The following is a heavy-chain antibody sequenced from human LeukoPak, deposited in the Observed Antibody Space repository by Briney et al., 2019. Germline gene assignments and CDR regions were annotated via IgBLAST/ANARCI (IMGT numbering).Heavy chain of an antibody. Sequence: SETLSLTCTVSGGSISSYYWSWIRQPPGKGLEWIGYIYYSGSTKYNPSLKSRVTISVGTSKNQVSLKLSSVTAADTAAYYCASGSYYFDYWGQGTLVTVSS. CDR3: ASGSYYFDY. V-gene: IGHV4-59*01. D-gene: IGHD1-26*01. CDR1: GGSISSYY. CDR2: IYYSGST. J-gene: IGHJ4*02.